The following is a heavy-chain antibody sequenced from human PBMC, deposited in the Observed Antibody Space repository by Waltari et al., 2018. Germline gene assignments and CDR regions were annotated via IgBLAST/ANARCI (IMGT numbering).Heavy chain of an antibody. V-gene: IGHV3-7*01. CDR3: RVYSHGPFDV. J-gene: IGHJ3*01. Sequence: EVQLVDSGGGLVQPGESLRLSCATSGFTFTDYWMSWLRQAPGQGPEWVANINKDGTDKYYVDSVEGRFTISRDNAKNSLYLQMNSLRAEDTALYYCRVYSHGPFDVWGQGTMVTVSS. D-gene: IGHD5-18*01. CDR2: INKDGTDK. CDR1: GFTFTDYW.